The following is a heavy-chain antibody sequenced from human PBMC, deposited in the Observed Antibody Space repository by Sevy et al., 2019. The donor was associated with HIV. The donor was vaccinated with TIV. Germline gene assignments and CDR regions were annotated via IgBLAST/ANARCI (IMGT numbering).Heavy chain of an antibody. J-gene: IGHJ6*02. D-gene: IGHD2-8*01. CDR1: GFTFSSYG. CDR3: ARGRKTTEEWLEELDYYYGLDV. CDR2: VRNDGSNK. Sequence: GGSLRLSCAASGFTFSSYGMHWVRQAPGNGLEWVAYVRNDGSNKYYADSVRDRFTISRDSPKNTLYLQMNSLRDEDTAIYYCARGRKTTEEWLEELDYYYGLDVWGQGTSVTVSS. V-gene: IGHV3-30*02.